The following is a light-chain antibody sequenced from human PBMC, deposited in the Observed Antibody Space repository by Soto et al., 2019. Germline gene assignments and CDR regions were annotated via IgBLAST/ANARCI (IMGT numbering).Light chain of an antibody. Sequence: DIQMTQSPSSVSASVGDRVTITCRASQDISSWLAWYQHKPGKAPNLLIYAASTLQSGVPSRFSGSGSGTDFTLTISSLQPEDFATYYCQQVNTLGLTFGGGTKVEIK. CDR2: AAS. V-gene: IGKV1-12*01. CDR1: QDISSW. J-gene: IGKJ4*01. CDR3: QQVNTLGLT.